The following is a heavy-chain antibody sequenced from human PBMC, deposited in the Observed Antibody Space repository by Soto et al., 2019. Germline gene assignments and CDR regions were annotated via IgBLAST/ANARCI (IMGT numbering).Heavy chain of an antibody. Sequence: QITLKESGPTLVKPTQTLTLTCTFSGFSLSTSGVGVGWIRQPPGKALEWLALIYWDDDKRYSPSLKSRLTITKDTSKNQVVLTMTNMDPVDTATYYCAHRSSRFLEWLTTTTVYFDYWGQGTLVTVSS. J-gene: IGHJ4*02. CDR2: IYWDDDK. D-gene: IGHD3-3*01. CDR3: AHRSSRFLEWLTTTTVYFDY. V-gene: IGHV2-5*02. CDR1: GFSLSTSGVG.